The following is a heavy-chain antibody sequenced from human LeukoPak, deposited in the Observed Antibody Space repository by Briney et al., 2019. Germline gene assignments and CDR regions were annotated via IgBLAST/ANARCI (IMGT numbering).Heavy chain of an antibody. CDR3: ARRGEMATVRGDHFDS. J-gene: IGHJ4*02. Sequence: ASVKVSCKASGGTFSSYAISWVRQAPGQGLEWMGWINPNSGDTNYAQKFQGRVTMTRDTSISTAYMELSRLRSDDTAVYYCARRGEMATVRGDHFDSWGQGTLVTVSS. V-gene: IGHV1-2*02. D-gene: IGHD5-24*01. CDR2: INPNSGDT. CDR1: GGTFSSYA.